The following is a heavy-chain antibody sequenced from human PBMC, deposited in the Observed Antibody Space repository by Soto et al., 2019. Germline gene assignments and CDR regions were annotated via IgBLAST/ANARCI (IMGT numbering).Heavy chain of an antibody. CDR2: IYSGGST. D-gene: IGHD6-19*01. J-gene: IGHJ3*02. Sequence: GGSLRLSCAASGFTVSSNYMSWVRQAPGKGLEWVSVIYSGGSTYYADSVKGRFTISRDNSKNTLYLQMNSLRAEDTAVYYCASTSSSGWYGDAFDIWGQGTMVTVSS. V-gene: IGHV3-53*01. CDR1: GFTVSSNY. CDR3: ASTSSSGWYGDAFDI.